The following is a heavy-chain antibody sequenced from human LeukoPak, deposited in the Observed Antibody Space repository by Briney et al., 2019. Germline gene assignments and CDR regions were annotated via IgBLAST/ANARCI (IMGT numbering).Heavy chain of an antibody. V-gene: IGHV3-7*01. D-gene: IGHD1-14*01. Sequence: TGGSLRLSCAASGFTFSGHWMSWVRQAPGKGLEWVANINQGGSDKYYVDSVKGRFTISRDNANNLLYLQMNSLRGEDTAEYYCTRDRSRAEDDWGQGTLVTVSS. CDR3: TRDRSRAEDD. CDR1: GFTFSGHW. CDR2: INQGGSDK. J-gene: IGHJ4*02.